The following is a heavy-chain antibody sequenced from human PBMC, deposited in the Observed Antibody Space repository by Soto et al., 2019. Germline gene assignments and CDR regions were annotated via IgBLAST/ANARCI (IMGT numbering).Heavy chain of an antibody. V-gene: IGHV1-8*01. CDR3: ARGRRGGSSWYKGRSYYFDY. CDR2: MNPNSGNT. Sequence: QVQLVQSGAEVKKPGASVKVSCKASGYTFTSYDINWVRQATGQGLEWMGWMNPNSGNTGYAQKFQGRVTMTRNTSISTAYMELISLRSEDTAVYYCARGRRGGSSWYKGRSYYFDYWGQGTLVTVSS. CDR1: GYTFTSYD. J-gene: IGHJ4*02. D-gene: IGHD6-13*01.